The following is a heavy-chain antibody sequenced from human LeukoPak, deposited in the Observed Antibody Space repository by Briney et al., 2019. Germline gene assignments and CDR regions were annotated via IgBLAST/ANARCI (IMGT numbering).Heavy chain of an antibody. V-gene: IGHV3-23*01. CDR2: ISGSDGKT. Sequence: GGSLRLSCAASGFTFSTYAMTWVRQAPGKGLGWVSTISGSDGKTYYADSVKGRCTISRDNSKNTLCLQMNSLGAEDTAVYYCARSITIFGLVIYYFDLWGQGTLVTVSS. D-gene: IGHD3-3*01. CDR1: GFTFSTYA. J-gene: IGHJ4*02. CDR3: ARSITIFGLVIYYFDL.